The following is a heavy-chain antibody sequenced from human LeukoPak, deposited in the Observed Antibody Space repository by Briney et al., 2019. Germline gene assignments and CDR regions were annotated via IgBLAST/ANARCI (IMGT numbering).Heavy chain of an antibody. Sequence: PSETLSLTCTVSGGSISSGDYYWTWIRQHPGKGLEWIGYIYYSGSTYYNPSLKSRVTISVDTSKNQFSLKLSSVTAADTAVYYCARGGLGGTTGWFDPWGQGTLVTVSS. CDR3: ARGGLGGTTGWFDP. D-gene: IGHD1-1*01. V-gene: IGHV4-30-4*08. J-gene: IGHJ5*02. CDR1: GGSISSGDYY. CDR2: IYYSGST.